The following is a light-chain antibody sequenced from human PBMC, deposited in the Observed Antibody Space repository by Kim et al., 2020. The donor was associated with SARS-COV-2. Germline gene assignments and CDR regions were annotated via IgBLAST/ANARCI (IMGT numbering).Light chain of an antibody. CDR3: LLSFSGIRV. V-gene: IGLV7-46*01. CDR2: DTG. Sequence: QAVVTQEPSLTVSPGETVTLTCASSTGAVTPTHYPYWFQKKPGEVPRTLIFDTGSRHSWTPARFSGSLSGDKAVLTLAGAQPEDEGVYYCLLSFSGIRVFGGGTKVTVL. CDR1: TGAVTPTHY. J-gene: IGLJ3*02.